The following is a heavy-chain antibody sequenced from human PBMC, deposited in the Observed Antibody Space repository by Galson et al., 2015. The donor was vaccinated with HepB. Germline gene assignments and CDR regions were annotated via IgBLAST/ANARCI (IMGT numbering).Heavy chain of an antibody. Sequence: SLRLSCAGSRFTFSSYWMHWVRQPPGKGLVWASRINGDGRSTSYADSVKGRFTISRDNAKNTLYLQMNSLRAEDTAVYYCARSSSWELLDYWGQGTLVTVSS. CDR2: INGDGRST. CDR3: ARSSSWELLDY. D-gene: IGHD1-7*01. CDR1: RFTFSSYW. J-gene: IGHJ4*02. V-gene: IGHV3-74*01.